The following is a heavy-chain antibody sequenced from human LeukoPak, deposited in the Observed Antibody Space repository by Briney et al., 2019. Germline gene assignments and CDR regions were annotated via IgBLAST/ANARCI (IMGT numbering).Heavy chain of an antibody. CDR3: ASPGYCSGSVCYSGYFQH. CDR1: GFTVSTNY. D-gene: IGHD2-15*01. V-gene: IGHV3-53*01. Sequence: GGSLRLSCAASGFTVSTNYMNWVRQAPGKGLEWDSVVYYDGSTYYADSVKGRFTISRDSSKNILYLQMNYLRADDTAVYYCASPGYCSGSVCYSGYFQHWGQGTLVTVSS. CDR2: VYYDGST. J-gene: IGHJ1*01.